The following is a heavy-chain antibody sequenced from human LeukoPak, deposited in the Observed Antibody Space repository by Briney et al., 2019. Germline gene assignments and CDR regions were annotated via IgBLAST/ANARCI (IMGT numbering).Heavy chain of an antibody. D-gene: IGHD1-26*01. V-gene: IGHV4-59*01. CDR3: ARDSGSYYVY. CDR1: GDSISSYY. Sequence: SETLSLTCTVSGDSISSYYWSWIRQPPGKGLEWIGYIYYSGSTNYNPSLKSRVTISVDMSKNQFSLKMSSVTAADTAVYYCARDSGSYYVYWGQGTLVTVSS. CDR2: IYYSGST. J-gene: IGHJ4*02.